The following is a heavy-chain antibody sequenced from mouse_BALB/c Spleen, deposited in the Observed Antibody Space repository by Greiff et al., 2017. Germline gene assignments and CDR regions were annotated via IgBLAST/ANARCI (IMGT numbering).Heavy chain of an antibody. CDR3: ARSRAYYGDY. Sequence: EVMLVESGGGLVQPGGSRKLSCAASGFTFSSFGMHWVRQAPEKGLEWVAYISSGSSTIYYADTVKGRFTISRDNPKNTLFLQMTSLRSEDTAMYDCARSRAYYGDYWGQGTTLTVSS. CDR1: GFTFSSFG. J-gene: IGHJ2*01. CDR2: ISSGSSTI. D-gene: IGHD3-3*01. V-gene: IGHV5-17*02.